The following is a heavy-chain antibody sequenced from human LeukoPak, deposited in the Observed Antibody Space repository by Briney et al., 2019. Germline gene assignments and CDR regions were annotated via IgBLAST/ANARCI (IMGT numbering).Heavy chain of an antibody. CDR2: ISYDGSNK. CDR3: ARGRFYDILTGYNDY. CDR1: RFTFSSYA. V-gene: IGHV3-30*04. Sequence: PGRSLRLSCAASRFTFSSYAMHWVRQAPGKGLEWVAVISYDGSNKYYADSVKGRFTISRDNSKNTLYLQINSLRAEDTAVYYCARGRFYDILTGYNDYWGQGTLVTVSS. D-gene: IGHD3-9*01. J-gene: IGHJ4*02.